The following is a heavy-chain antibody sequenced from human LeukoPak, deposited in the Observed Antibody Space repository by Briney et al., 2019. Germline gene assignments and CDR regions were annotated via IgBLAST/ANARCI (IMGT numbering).Heavy chain of an antibody. CDR1: GFTFSSYW. CDR2: IKQDGSEK. D-gene: IGHD6-13*01. Sequence: PGGSLRLSCAASGFTFSSYWMSWVRQAPGKGLEWVANIKQDGSEKYYVDSVKGRFTISRDNAKNSLYLQMNSLRAEDTAVYYCARGYPDSSSWSPYYYYYMDVWGKGTTVTVSS. CDR3: ARGYPDSSSWSPYYYYYMDV. V-gene: IGHV3-7*01. J-gene: IGHJ6*03.